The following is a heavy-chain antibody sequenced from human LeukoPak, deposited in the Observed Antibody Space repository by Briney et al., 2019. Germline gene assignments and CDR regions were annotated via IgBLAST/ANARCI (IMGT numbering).Heavy chain of an antibody. D-gene: IGHD3-10*01. CDR1: GFTFSSYG. Sequence: PGGSLRLSCAASGFTFSSYGMHWVRQAPGKGLEWVAVIWYDGSNKYYADSVEGRFTISRDNSKNTLYLQMNSLRAEDTAVYYCARGYQSFYGSGSYRPYDYFDYWGQGTLVTVSS. CDR3: ARGYQSFYGSGSYRPYDYFDY. CDR2: IWYDGSNK. V-gene: IGHV3-33*01. J-gene: IGHJ4*02.